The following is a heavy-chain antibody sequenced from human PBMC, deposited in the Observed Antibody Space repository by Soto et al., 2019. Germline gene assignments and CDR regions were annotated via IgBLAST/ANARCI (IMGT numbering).Heavy chain of an antibody. CDR3: ARSGGTCYSAGCYYYAMDV. D-gene: IGHD2-15*01. V-gene: IGHV3-11*05. CDR1: GFTFSNFY. CDR2: ISGTSHDT. Sequence: QVQLVESGGGLVKPGGSLRLSCEASGFTFSNFYMSWIRQAPGKGLEWVSYISGTSHDTNYADSVKGRTTISRDNAKNSLHLQMHSLRAEDTAVYYCARSGGTCYSAGCYYYAMDVWGQGTTVTVSS. J-gene: IGHJ6*02.